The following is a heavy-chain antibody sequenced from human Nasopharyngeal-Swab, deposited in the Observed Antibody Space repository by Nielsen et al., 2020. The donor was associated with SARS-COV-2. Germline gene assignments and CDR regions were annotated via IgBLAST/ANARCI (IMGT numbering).Heavy chain of an antibody. Sequence: RQAPGKGLEWIGEINHSGSTNYNPSLKSRVTISVDTSKNQFSLKLSSVTAADTAVYYCASLGRLGYYDITRRRAFDIWGQGTMVTVSS. V-gene: IGHV4-34*01. CDR2: INHSGST. D-gene: IGHD3-22*01. CDR3: ASLGRLGYYDITRRRAFDI. J-gene: IGHJ3*02.